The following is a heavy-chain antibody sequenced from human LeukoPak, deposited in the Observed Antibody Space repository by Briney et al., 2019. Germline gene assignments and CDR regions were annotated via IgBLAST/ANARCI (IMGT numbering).Heavy chain of an antibody. CDR3: TRGGSGWSAPDH. CDR2: TYSDGSP. D-gene: IGHD6-19*01. Sequence: GGSLRLSCAASGFIVSAKYMSWVRQAPGKGLEWVSVTYSDGSPYYAESVRGRFTISRDNSKNTVDLQMNRLRAEDTAMYYCTRGGSGWSAPDHWGQGTLVTVSS. CDR1: GFIVSAKY. V-gene: IGHV3-66*02. J-gene: IGHJ4*02.